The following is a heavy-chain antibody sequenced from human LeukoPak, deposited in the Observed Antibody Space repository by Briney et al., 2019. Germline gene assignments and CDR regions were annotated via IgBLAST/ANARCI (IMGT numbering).Heavy chain of an antibody. CDR1: GGSISSYY. CDR2: IYYSGST. J-gene: IGHJ3*02. CDR3: ARVLSPSGSYEDAFDI. Sequence: SETLSLTCTVSGGSISSYYWSWIRQPPGKGLEWIGYIYYSGSTNYNPSLKSRVTISVDTSKNQFSLKLSSVTAADTAVYYCARVLSPSGSYEDAFDIWGQGTMVPVSS. D-gene: IGHD1-26*01. V-gene: IGHV4-59*01.